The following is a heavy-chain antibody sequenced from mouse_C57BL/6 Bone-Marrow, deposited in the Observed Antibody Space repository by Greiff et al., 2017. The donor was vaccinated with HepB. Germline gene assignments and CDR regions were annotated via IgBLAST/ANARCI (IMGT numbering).Heavy chain of an antibody. D-gene: IGHD2-13*01. CDR2: IDPSDSYT. CDR3: ARDDSGAYYFDY. Sequence: QVQLQQPGAELVRPGTSVKLSCKASGYTFTSYWMHWVKQRPGQGLEWIGVIDPSDSYTNYNQKFKGKATLTVDTSSSTAYMQLSSLTSEDSAVYYCARDDSGAYYFDYWGQGTTLTVSS. J-gene: IGHJ2*01. V-gene: IGHV1-59*01. CDR1: GYTFTSYW.